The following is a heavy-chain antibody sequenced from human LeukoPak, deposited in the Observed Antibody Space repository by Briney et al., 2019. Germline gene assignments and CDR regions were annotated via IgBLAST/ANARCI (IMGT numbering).Heavy chain of an antibody. J-gene: IGHJ4*02. D-gene: IGHD2-8*02. Sequence: GGSLRLSCAASGFTFSSYAMHWVRLAPGKGLEYVSAISSNGGSTYYANSVKGRFTISRDNSKNTLYLQMGSVRAEDTAVHYCERPTGGGFDYWGQGTLVTVSS. V-gene: IGHV3-64*01. CDR2: ISSNGGST. CDR1: GFTFSSYA. CDR3: ERPTGGGFDY.